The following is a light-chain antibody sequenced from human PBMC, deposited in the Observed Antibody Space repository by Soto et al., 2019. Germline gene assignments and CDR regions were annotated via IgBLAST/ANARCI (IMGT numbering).Light chain of an antibody. CDR2: DVS. CDR1: SSDVGGYNY. J-gene: IGLJ1*01. V-gene: IGLV2-14*01. Sequence: QSVLTQPASVSGSPGQSITISCTGTSSDVGGYNYVSWYQQHPGKAPKLMIYDVSNRPSGVSNRFSGSKSGNTASLTISGLQAEDEADYYCSSYTSSSTAYVFGTGTSHRP. CDR3: SSYTSSSTAYV.